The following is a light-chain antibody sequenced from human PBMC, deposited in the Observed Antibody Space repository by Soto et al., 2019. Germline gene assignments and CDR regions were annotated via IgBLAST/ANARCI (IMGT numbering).Light chain of an antibody. V-gene: IGLV2-14*01. CDR1: SSDGGRYNY. CDR3: GSYTSTYVRI. Sequence: QSSLTQPAAVSGSPGQSITISCTGTSSDGGRYNYVSWYQQYPGRAPKLIIYEVTNRPSGVSDRFSGSKSVNVASLTISGLQAADEADYYCGSYTSTYVRIFGTGTKVTVL. J-gene: IGLJ1*01. CDR2: EVT.